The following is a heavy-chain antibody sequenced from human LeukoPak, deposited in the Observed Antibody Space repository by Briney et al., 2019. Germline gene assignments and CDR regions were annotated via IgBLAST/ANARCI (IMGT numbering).Heavy chain of an antibody. CDR3: ARVGSDSSAWRRFDY. CDR2: INPNSGGT. Sequence: ASVKVSCKASGYTFTGYYMHWVRQAPGRGLEWMGWINPNSGGTNSAQKFQGRVTMTRDTSISTAYIELSRLRSDDTAVYYCARVGSDSSAWRRFDYWGQGTLVTVSS. D-gene: IGHD6-19*01. CDR1: GYTFTGYY. V-gene: IGHV1-2*02. J-gene: IGHJ4*02.